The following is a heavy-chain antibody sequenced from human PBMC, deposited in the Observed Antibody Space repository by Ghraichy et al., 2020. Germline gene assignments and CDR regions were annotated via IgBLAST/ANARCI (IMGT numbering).Heavy chain of an antibody. CDR3: ASELVVINGTNAFDI. V-gene: IGHV4-31*03. Sequence: SETLSLTCTVSGGSISSGGYYWSWIRQHPGKGLEWIGYIYYSGSTYYNPSLKSRVTISVDTSKNQFSLKLSSVTAADTAVYYCASELVVINGTNAFDIWGQGTMVTVSS. D-gene: IGHD3-22*01. J-gene: IGHJ3*02. CDR1: GGSISSGGYY. CDR2: IYYSGST.